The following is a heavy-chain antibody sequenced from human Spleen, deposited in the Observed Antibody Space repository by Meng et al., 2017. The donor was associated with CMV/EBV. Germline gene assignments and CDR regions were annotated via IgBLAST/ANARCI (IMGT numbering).Heavy chain of an antibody. CDR2: ISWNSGSI. D-gene: IGHD6-6*01. CDR1: GFTFDDYA. J-gene: IGHJ6*02. Sequence: SLKISCAASGFTFDDYAMHWVRQAPGKGLEWVSGISWNSGSIGYADSVKGQFTISRDNAKNSLYLQMNSLRAEDTALYYCVKDISNSHYYGMDVWGQGTTVTVSS. V-gene: IGHV3-9*01. CDR3: VKDISNSHYYGMDV.